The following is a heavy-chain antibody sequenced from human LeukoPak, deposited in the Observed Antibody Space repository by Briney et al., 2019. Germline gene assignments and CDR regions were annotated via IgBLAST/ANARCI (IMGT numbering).Heavy chain of an antibody. J-gene: IGHJ6*02. V-gene: IGHV1-8*01. CDR3: ARAFLGGYPYYYYYGMDV. CDR2: MNPNSGNT. CDR1: GYTFTSYD. D-gene: IGHD3-16*02. Sequence: ASVKVSCKASGYTFTSYDINWVRHATGQGLEWMGWMNPNSGNTGYAQKFQGRVTMTRNTPISTAYLELRRLRSEDTAVYYCARAFLGGYPYYYYYGMDVWGQGTTVTVSS.